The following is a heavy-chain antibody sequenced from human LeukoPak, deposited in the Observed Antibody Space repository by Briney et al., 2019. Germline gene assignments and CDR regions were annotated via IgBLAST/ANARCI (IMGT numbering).Heavy chain of an antibody. V-gene: IGHV4-30-4*08. D-gene: IGHD3-16*02. J-gene: IGHJ5*02. CDR3: ARGSMITFGGVIPHWFEP. Sequence: PSETLSLTCTVSGGSISSGDYYWSWIRQPPGKGLEWIGYIYYSGSTYYNPSLKSRVTISVDTSKNQFSLKLSSVTAADTAVYYCARGSMITFGGVIPHWFEPWGQGTLVTVSS. CDR1: GGSISSGDYY. CDR2: IYYSGST.